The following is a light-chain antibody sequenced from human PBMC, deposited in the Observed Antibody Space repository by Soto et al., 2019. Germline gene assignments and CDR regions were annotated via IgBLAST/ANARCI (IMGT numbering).Light chain of an antibody. CDR3: QQYRGYWT. CDR2: KAS. V-gene: IGKV1-5*03. CDR1: QNINSW. Sequence: DIQMTQSPSTLSASVGNRVTISCRASQNINSWLAWYQQKPGKAPHLLIYKASNLQSGVPSRFSGSGSGTEFTRTISSLQPDDFASYYCQQYRGYWTFGQGTKVEIK. J-gene: IGKJ1*01.